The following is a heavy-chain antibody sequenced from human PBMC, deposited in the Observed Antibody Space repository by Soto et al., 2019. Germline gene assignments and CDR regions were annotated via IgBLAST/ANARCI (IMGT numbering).Heavy chain of an antibody. Sequence: QVQLVESGGGVVQPGRSLRLSCAASGFTFSSYGMHWVRQAPGKGLEWVAVIWYDGSNKYYADSVKGRFTISRDNSKNTLYLQMNSLRAEDTAVYYCARGRRSGYVYYYYGMDVWGQGTTVTVSS. CDR1: GFTFSSYG. CDR3: ARGRRSGYVYYYYGMDV. D-gene: IGHD5-12*01. J-gene: IGHJ6*02. CDR2: IWYDGSNK. V-gene: IGHV3-33*01.